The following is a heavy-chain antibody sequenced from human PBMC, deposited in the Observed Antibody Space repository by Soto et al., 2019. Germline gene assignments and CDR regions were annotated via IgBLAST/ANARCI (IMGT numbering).Heavy chain of an antibody. D-gene: IGHD3-3*01. V-gene: IGHV4-39*01. CDR3: ARRDFWGGYIH. J-gene: IGHJ4*02. CDR2: IYYSGST. CDR1: GGSISSSSYY. Sequence: SETLSLTCTVSGGSISSSSYYWGWIRQPPGKGLEWIGSIYYSGSTYYNPSLKSRVTISVDTSKNQFSLKLSSVTAADTAVYYCARRDFWGGYIHWGQGTLVTVSS.